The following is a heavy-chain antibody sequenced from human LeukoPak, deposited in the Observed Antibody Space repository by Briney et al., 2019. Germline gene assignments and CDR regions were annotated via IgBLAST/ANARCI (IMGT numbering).Heavy chain of an antibody. CDR2: IKQDGSEK. D-gene: IGHD5-18*01. J-gene: IGHJ4*02. CDR1: GFTFSSYS. CDR3: ARDQPLQLWSDY. V-gene: IGHV3-7*01. Sequence: PGGSLRLSCAASGFTFSSYSMNWVRQAPGKGLEWVANIKQDGSEKYYVDSVKGRFTISRDNAKNSLYLRMNSLRAEDTAVYYCARDQPLQLWSDYWGQGTLVTVSS.